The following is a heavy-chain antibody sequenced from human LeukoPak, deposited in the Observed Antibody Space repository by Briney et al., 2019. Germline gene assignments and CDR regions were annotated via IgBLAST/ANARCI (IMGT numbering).Heavy chain of an antibody. V-gene: IGHV3-7*01. CDR2: IKQDGSEK. J-gene: IGHJ6*03. CDR1: GFTFSSYW. D-gene: IGHD6-19*01. Sequence: PGGSLRLSCAASGFTFSSYWMSWVRQAPGKGLEWVANIKQDGSEKYYVDSVKGRFTISRDNAKNSLYLQMNSLRAEDTAVYYCAREGGGSSGWFPYYYYYYYMDVWGKGTTVTVSS. CDR3: AREGGGSSGWFPYYYYYYYMDV.